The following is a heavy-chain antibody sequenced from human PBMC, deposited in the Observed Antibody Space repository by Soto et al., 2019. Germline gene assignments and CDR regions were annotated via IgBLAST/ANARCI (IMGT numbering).Heavy chain of an antibody. CDR1: GFSLSTSGVG. CDR2: IYWDDDK. V-gene: IGHV2-5*02. J-gene: IGHJ4*02. D-gene: IGHD1-26*01. CDR3: AHRREWESSRGNYFDY. Sequence: QITLKESGPTLVKPTQTLTLTCTFSGFSLSTSGVGVGWIRQPPGKALEWLALIYWDDDKRYSPSLKSSLTITKDTSKNQVVLTMTNMDPVDTATYYCAHRREWESSRGNYFDYWGQGTLVTVSS.